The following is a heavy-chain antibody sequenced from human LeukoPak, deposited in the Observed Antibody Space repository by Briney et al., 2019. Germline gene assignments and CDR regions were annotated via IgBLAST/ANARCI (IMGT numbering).Heavy chain of an antibody. CDR2: ISAYNGNT. V-gene: IGHV1-18*01. J-gene: IGHJ5*02. CDR3: ARVLQNYDILTGYYNGYWFDP. CDR1: GYTFTSYG. Sequence: ASVKVSCKASGYTFTSYGIIWVRQAPGQGLEWMGWISAYNGNTNYAQKLQGRVTMTTDTSTSTAYMELRSLRSDDTAVYYCARVLQNYDILTGYYNGYWFDPWGQGTLVTVSS. D-gene: IGHD3-9*01.